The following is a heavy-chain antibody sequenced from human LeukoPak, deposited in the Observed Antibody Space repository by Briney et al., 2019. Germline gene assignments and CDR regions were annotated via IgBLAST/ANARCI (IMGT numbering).Heavy chain of an antibody. CDR3: ARRSRAGWFDP. Sequence: SETLSLTCTVSGGSISSYYWSWTRQPPGKGLEWIGYIYYSGSTNYNLSLKSRVTISVDTSKNQFSLKLSSVTAADTAVYYCARRSRAGWFDPWGQGTLVTVSS. J-gene: IGHJ5*02. CDR2: IYYSGST. CDR1: GGSISSYY. V-gene: IGHV4-59*01. D-gene: IGHD6-6*01.